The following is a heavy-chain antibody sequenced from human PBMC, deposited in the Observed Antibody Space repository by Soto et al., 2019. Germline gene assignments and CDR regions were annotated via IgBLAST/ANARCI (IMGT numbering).Heavy chain of an antibody. CDR1: GFTFSNYA. V-gene: IGHV3-23*01. CDR2: ISGSGGTT. D-gene: IGHD2-15*01. J-gene: IGHJ4*02. Sequence: EVQLLESGGGLVQPGGSLRLSCAASGFTFSNYAMSWVRQAPGKGLQWVSSISGSGGTTYHADSVKGRFTISRDNSRNTLYLQMNSLRAEDTAVYFCTKSPKLPLADAQFDDWGQGTLVTVSS. CDR3: TKSPKLPLADAQFDD.